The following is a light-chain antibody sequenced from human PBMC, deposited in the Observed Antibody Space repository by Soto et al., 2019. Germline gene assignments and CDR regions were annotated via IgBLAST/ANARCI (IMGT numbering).Light chain of an antibody. CDR2: AAS. CDR1: QSISSY. V-gene: IGKV1-39*01. J-gene: IGKJ4*01. CDR3: QQSYSTLLT. Sequence: DIQMTQSQSSLSASVGDRVTITCRASQSISSYLNWYQQKPGKAPKLLIYAASSLQSGVPSRFSGSGSGTDFTLTISSLQPEDFATYYCQQSYSTLLTFCGGTKVEIK.